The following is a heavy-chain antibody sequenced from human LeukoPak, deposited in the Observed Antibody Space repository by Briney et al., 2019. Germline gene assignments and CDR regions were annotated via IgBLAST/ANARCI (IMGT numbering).Heavy chain of an antibody. CDR1: GGSISSYY. V-gene: IGHV4-59*01. J-gene: IGHJ4*02. D-gene: IGHD4-23*01. CDR3: ARVSRGNSVGGDY. Sequence: SETLSLTCTVSGGSISSYYWSWIRQPPGKGLEWIGYIYYSGSTNYNPSLKSRVTISVDTSKNQFSLKLSSVTAADTAVYYCARVSRGNSVGGDYWGQGTLVTVSS. CDR2: IYYSGST.